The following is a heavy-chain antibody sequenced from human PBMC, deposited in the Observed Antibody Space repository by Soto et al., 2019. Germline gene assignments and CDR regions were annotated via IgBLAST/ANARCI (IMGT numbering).Heavy chain of an antibody. CDR1: GGSFSGYY. Sequence: SETLSLTCAVYGGSFSGYYWSWIRQPPGKGLEWIGEINHSGSTNYNPSLKSRVTISVDTSKNQFSLKLSSVTAADTAVYYCARARYSSSSRVQPGKSRRTLFDPSVQGTLL. CDR2: INHSGST. J-gene: IGHJ5*02. CDR3: ARARYSSSSRVQPGKSRRTLFDP. D-gene: IGHD6-6*01. V-gene: IGHV4-34*01.